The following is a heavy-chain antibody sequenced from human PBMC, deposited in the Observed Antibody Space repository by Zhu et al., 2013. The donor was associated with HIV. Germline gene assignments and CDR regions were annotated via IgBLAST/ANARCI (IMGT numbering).Heavy chain of an antibody. Sequence: QLVQSGPEVKKPGTSAKVSCKASGFTFFSSAIQWVRQVRGQRLEWIGWIVVGSGTTNYAQKFQERVTITRDMSTSTAYMELSSLRSEDTAVFYCAAAEFYDYVWGSYRADYWGQGTLVTVSS. V-gene: IGHV1-58*02. D-gene: IGHD3-16*02. CDR1: GFTFFSSA. J-gene: IGHJ4*02. CDR2: IVVGSGTT. CDR3: AAAEFYDYVWGSYRADY.